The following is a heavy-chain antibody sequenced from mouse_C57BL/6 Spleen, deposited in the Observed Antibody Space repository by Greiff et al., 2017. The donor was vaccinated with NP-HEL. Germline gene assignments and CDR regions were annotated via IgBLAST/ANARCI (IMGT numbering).Heavy chain of an antibody. CDR3: ARGYYGNSYYFDY. V-gene: IGHV1-54*01. J-gene: IGHJ2*01. D-gene: IGHD2-1*01. CDR2: INPGSGGT. Sequence: QVQLQQSGAELVRPGTSVKVSCKASGYAFTNYLIEWVKQRPGQGLEWIGVINPGSGGTNYNEKFKGKATLTADKSSSTAYMQLSSLTSEDSVVYFCARGYYGNSYYFDYWGQGTTLTVSS. CDR1: GYAFTNYL.